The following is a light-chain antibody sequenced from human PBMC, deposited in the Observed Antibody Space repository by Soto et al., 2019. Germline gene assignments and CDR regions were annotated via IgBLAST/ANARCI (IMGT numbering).Light chain of an antibody. V-gene: IGKV1-5*03. CDR1: QSISSW. CDR2: KAS. Sequence: DIQMTQSPSTLSASVGDRVTITCRASQSISSWLAWYQQKPGKAPKLLIYKASSLESGVPSRFSGSGSGTEFTLTISSLHPDAFATYYCHQYNSWTLGSGAKVDIK. J-gene: IGKJ1*01. CDR3: HQYNSWT.